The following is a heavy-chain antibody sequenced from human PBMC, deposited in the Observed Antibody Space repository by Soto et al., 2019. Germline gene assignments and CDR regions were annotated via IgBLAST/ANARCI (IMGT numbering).Heavy chain of an antibody. D-gene: IGHD3-3*01. Sequence: EVQLVESGGGLLKPGDSLRLSCTTSGFTFTNVWMNWVRQSQGKGLEWVGRIKSKNDGGTIDYAAPVTGRFTISRDDSTKTVFLKMNSLKTEDTAVYYCTTSGHAAFDYWGQGTMVTVSS. CDR3: TTSGHAAFDY. J-gene: IGHJ3*01. V-gene: IGHV3-15*07. CDR1: GFTFTNVW. CDR2: IKSKNDGGTI.